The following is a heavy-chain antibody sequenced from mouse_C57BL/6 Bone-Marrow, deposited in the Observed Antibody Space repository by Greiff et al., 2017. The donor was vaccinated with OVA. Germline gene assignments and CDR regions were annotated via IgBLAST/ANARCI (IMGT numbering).Heavy chain of an antibody. V-gene: IGHV1-5*01. CDR2: IYPGNSDT. Sequence: EVQLQQSGTVLARPGASVKMSCKTSGYTFTSYWMHWVKQRPGKGLEWIGAIYPGNSDTSYNQKFKGKAKLTAVTSASTAYMELSSLTNEDSAVYYCTSYDGFPYAMDYWGQGTSVTVAS. D-gene: IGHD2-3*01. CDR3: TSYDGFPYAMDY. CDR1: GYTFTSYW. J-gene: IGHJ4*01.